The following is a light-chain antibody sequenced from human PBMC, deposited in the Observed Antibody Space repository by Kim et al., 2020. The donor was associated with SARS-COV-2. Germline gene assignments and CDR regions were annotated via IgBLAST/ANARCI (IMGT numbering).Light chain of an antibody. Sequence: QPVLTQSPSASASLGASVKLTCTLSSGHSNYAIAWHQQRPEMGPRFLMKVNSDGSHNKEDGIPDRFSGSSSGAERYLIISRLQSEDEADYHCQTWGNVIFGGGTQLTVL. CDR2: VNSDGSH. J-gene: IGLJ2*01. CDR1: SGHSNYA. CDR3: QTWGNVI. V-gene: IGLV4-69*01.